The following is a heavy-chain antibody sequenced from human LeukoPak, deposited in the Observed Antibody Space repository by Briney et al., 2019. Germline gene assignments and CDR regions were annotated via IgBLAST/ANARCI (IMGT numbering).Heavy chain of an antibody. V-gene: IGHV1-2*02. CDR2: INPNSGGT. J-gene: IGHJ4*02. D-gene: IGHD4-23*01. Sequence: ASVRVSCKASGYTFIDYFIHWVRQAPGQGLEWMGWINPNSGGTRNAQKFQGRVTITRDTSISTAYMDLSSLRSDDTAVYYCASPAVVTDTSSDYWGQGTLVTVSS. CDR1: GYTFIDYF. CDR3: ASPAVVTDTSSDY.